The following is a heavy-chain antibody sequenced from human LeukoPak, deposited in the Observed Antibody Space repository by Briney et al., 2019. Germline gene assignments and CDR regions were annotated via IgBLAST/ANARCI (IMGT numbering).Heavy chain of an antibody. CDR2: INHSGST. J-gene: IGHJ4*02. Sequence: PSQTLSLTCAVYGGSFSGYYWSWIRQPPGKGLEWIGEINHSGSTNYNPSLKSRVTISVDTSKNQFSLKLSSVTAADTAVYYCARRPPRQMVRGVNSPDWGQGTLVTVSS. CDR3: ARRPPRQMVRGVNSPD. CDR1: GGSFSGYY. V-gene: IGHV4-34*01. D-gene: IGHD3-10*01.